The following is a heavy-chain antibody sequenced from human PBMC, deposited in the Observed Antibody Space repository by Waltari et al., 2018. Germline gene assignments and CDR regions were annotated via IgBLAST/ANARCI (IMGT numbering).Heavy chain of an antibody. CDR3: ARPHGGYYGSDYYYYMDV. Sequence: QVQLVQSGAEVKKPGASVKVSCKASGYTFTSYDINWVRQATGQGLEWMGWMNPNSGNTGYAQKFQGRVTMTRNTSISTAYMELSSLRSEDTAVYYCARPHGGYYGSDYYYYMDVWGKGTTVTVSS. CDR2: MNPNSGNT. CDR1: GYTFTSYD. J-gene: IGHJ6*03. D-gene: IGHD3-22*01. V-gene: IGHV1-8*01.